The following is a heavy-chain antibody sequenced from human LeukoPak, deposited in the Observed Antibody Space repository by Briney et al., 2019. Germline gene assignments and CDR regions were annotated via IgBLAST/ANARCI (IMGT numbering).Heavy chain of an antibody. CDR3: AKVWFGELFGAFDI. V-gene: IGHV3-23*01. Sequence: PGGSLRLSCAASGFTFSSYAMSWVRQAPGKGLEWVSGISGSGSSTYYADSVKGRFTISRDNSKNTLYLQMNSLRAEDTAVYYCAKVWFGELFGAFDIWGQGTMVTVSS. D-gene: IGHD3-10*01. J-gene: IGHJ3*02. CDR2: ISGSGSST. CDR1: GFTFSSYA.